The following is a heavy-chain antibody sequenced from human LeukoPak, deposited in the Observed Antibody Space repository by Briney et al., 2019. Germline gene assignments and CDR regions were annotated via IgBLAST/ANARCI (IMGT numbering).Heavy chain of an antibody. CDR1: GGSISSGSYY. J-gene: IGHJ6*02. D-gene: IGHD3-10*01. V-gene: IGHV4-61*02. CDR3: ARDLGYYGSGNYYYYGMDV. CDR2: IYTSGST. Sequence: PSQTLSLTCTVSGGSISSGSYYWSWIRQPAGKGLEWIGRIYTSGSTNYNPSLKSRVTISVDTSKNQFSLKLSSVTAADTAVYYCARDLGYYGSGNYYYYGMDVWGQGTTVTVSS.